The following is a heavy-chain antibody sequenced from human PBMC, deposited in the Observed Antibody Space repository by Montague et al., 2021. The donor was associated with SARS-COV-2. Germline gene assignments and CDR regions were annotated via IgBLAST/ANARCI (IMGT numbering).Heavy chain of an antibody. J-gene: IGHJ4*02. V-gene: IGHV6-1*01. CDR1: GDSVYNNRAA. CDR2: TYFRTQWFH. Sequence: CAISGDSVYNNRAAWNWIRRSPSGGLQWLGRTYFRTQWFHHYAPXVEGRITVNADASKNHFSLQLTSVTPEDSAKYFCVRSQYSNTWFFDYWGQGAQVTVSS. D-gene: IGHD6-6*01. CDR3: VRSQYSNTWFFDY.